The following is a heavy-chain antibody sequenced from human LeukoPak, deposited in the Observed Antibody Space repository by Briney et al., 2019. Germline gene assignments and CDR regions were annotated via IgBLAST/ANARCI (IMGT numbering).Heavy chain of an antibody. J-gene: IGHJ6*03. D-gene: IGHD3-3*01. CDR2: ISYDGSNK. Sequence: PTGGSLTLSCAVSGFTSSTAWLTWVRQAPGKGLEWVAVISYDGSNKYYADSVKGRFTISRDNAKNSLYLQMNSLRAEDTAVYYCVRGSLASGVVVYYYYYLDVWGKGTTVTVSS. V-gene: IGHV3-30-3*01. CDR3: VRGSLASGVVVYYYYYLDV. CDR1: GFTSSTAW.